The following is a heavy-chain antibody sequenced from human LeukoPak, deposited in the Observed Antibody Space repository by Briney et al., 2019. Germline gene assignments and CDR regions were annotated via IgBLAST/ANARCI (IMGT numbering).Heavy chain of an antibody. CDR3: VVYGMTGFDY. CDR2: IKQDGSEK. D-gene: IGHD3-9*01. V-gene: IGHV3-7*01. J-gene: IGHJ4*02. Sequence: GGSLRLSCAASGFTFSSYWMSWVRQAPGKGLEWVANIKQDGSEKYYVDSVKGRLTISRDNAKNSLYLQMNSLRAEDTAVYYCVVYGMTGFDYWGQGTLVTVSS. CDR1: GFTFSSYW.